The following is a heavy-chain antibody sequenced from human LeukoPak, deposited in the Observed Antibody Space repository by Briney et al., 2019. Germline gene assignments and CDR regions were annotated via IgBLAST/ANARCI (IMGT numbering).Heavy chain of an antibody. J-gene: IGHJ5*02. CDR3: ARDRTIFHPEAHKRFDP. CDR1: GGTFSSYA. V-gene: IGHV1-69*05. Sequence: SVKVSCKASGGTFSSYAISWVRQAPGQGLEWMGGIIPIFGTANYAQKFQGRVTITTDESTSTAYMELSSLRSEDTAVYYCARDRTIFHPEAHKRFDPWGQGTLVTVSS. D-gene: IGHD3-3*01. CDR2: IIPIFGTA.